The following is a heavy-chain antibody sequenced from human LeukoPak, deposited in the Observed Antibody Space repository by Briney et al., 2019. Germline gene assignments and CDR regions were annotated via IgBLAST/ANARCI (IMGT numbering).Heavy chain of an antibody. Sequence: SSVKVSCKASGVTFSSYAISWVRQAPGQGLELMATIIPIFGTANYAQKFEGRVTITTDESTSTAYMELSSLRSEDTAVYYCARGGLTMIVGSDAFDIWGQGTMVTVSS. CDR3: ARGGLTMIVGSDAFDI. D-gene: IGHD3-22*01. V-gene: IGHV1-69*05. CDR2: IIPIFGTA. J-gene: IGHJ3*02. CDR1: GVTFSSYA.